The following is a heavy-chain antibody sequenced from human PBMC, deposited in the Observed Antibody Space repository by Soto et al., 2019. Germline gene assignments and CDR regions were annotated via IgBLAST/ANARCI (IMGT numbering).Heavy chain of an antibody. CDR2: ITGSTGTT. Sequence: EVQVLESGGGSVQPGGSLRLSCAASGFTFSNFAMSWVRHAPGKGLEWVSEITGSTGTTYYADSVKGRFIISRDNSKNTVHLQMNSLRAEDTAVYYGAKETSSSPYYMDVWGKGTTVTVSS. J-gene: IGHJ6*03. D-gene: IGHD2-2*01. CDR3: AKETSSSPYYMDV. CDR1: GFTFSNFA. V-gene: IGHV3-23*01.